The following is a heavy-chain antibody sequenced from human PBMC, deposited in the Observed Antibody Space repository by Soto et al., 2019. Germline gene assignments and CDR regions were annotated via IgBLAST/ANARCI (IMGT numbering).Heavy chain of an antibody. J-gene: IGHJ6*02. CDR1: GGTFGSYA. CDR3: ARSQGSSTSLEIYYYYYYGMDV. Sequence: QVQLVQSGAEVKKPGSSVKVSCEASGGTFGSYAISWVRQAPGQGLEWMGGIIPIPGTANYAQKFQGRVTIGADESTSTAYMELSSLRSEDTAVYYCARSQGSSTSLEIYYYYYYGMDVWGQGTTVTVSS. CDR2: IIPIPGTA. D-gene: IGHD2-2*01. V-gene: IGHV1-69*01.